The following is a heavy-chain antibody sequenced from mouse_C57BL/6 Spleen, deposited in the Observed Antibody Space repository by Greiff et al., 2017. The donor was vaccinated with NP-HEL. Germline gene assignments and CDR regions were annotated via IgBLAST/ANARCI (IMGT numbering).Heavy chain of an antibody. CDR1: GFTFTDYY. J-gene: IGHJ2*01. CDR2: IRNKANGYTT. V-gene: IGHV7-3*01. Sequence: DVMLVESGGGLVQPGGSLSLSCAASGFTFTDYYMSWVRQPPGKALEWLGFIRNKANGYTTEYSASVKGRFTISRDNSQSILYLQMNALRAEDSATYYCARLSSTMISYFDYWGQGTTLTVSS. D-gene: IGHD2-4*01. CDR3: ARLSSTMISYFDY.